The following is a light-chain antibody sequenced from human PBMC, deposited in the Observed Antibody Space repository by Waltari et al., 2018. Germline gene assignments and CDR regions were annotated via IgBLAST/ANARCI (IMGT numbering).Light chain of an antibody. CDR3: QQYNSYSQT. V-gene: IGKV1-5*03. CDR2: KAS. J-gene: IGKJ1*01. CDR1: QSISTW. Sequence: DIQMTQSPSPLAASVGDRVTITCRASQSISTWLPWYQPKPGKAPKVLNYKASNLERGHPSRFSGSGSGTEFTLTISSLQPDDFATYFCQQYNSYSQTFGQGTKVESK.